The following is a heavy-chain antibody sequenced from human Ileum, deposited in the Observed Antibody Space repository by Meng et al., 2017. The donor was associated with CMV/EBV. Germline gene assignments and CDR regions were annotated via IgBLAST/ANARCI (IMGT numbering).Heavy chain of an antibody. Sequence: SSGGYYWSWIRQHPGKGLEWIGYIYYSGSTYYNPSLKSRVTISVDTSKNQFSLKLSSVTAADTAVYYCARDRESDFWSGYYRWFDPWGQGTLVTVSS. CDR2: IYYSGST. D-gene: IGHD3-3*01. CDR1: SSGGYY. J-gene: IGHJ5*02. V-gene: IGHV4-31*02. CDR3: ARDRESDFWSGYYRWFDP.